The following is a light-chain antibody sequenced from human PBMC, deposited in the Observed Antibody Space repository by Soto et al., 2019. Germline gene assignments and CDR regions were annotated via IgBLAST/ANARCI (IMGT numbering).Light chain of an antibody. Sequence: EIVLTQSPGTLSLSPGERATLSCRASQSVSSSYLAWYQQKPGQAPRLLIYGASSRATGIPDRFSGSGSGTDFTFTISRLEPEDFAVYYCQQYGSSSIFTFGPGTKVDIK. CDR2: GAS. CDR3: QQYGSSSIFT. V-gene: IGKV3-20*01. J-gene: IGKJ3*01. CDR1: QSVSSSY.